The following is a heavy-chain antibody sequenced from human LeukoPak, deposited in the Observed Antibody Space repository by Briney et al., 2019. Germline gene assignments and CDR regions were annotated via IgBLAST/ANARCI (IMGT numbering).Heavy chain of an antibody. D-gene: IGHD6-13*01. CDR1: GYTFTSYY. CDR3: ASTGGDRYSSSWYYFDY. V-gene: IGHV1-46*01. CDR2: INPSGGST. J-gene: IGHJ4*02. Sequence: GASVKVSCKASGYTFTSYYMHWVRQAPGQGLEWMGLINPSGGSTSYAQKFQGRVTMTRDTSTSTVYMELSSLRSEDTAVYYCASTGGDRYSSSWYYFDYWGQGTLVTVSS.